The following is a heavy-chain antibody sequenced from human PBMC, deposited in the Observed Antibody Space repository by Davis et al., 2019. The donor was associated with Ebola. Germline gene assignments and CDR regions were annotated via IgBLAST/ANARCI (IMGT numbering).Heavy chain of an antibody. D-gene: IGHD4-17*01. CDR1: GFTVSNYW. J-gene: IGHJ4*02. CDR2: INTFGSEK. CDR3: AKISSTVTTGY. Sequence: GESLKISCAASGFTVSNYWMGWVRQAPGKGLEWLANINTFGSEKYYVDSVKGRFTISRDNSKNTLYLQMNSLRAEDTAVYYCAKISSTVTTGYWGQGTLVTVSS. V-gene: IGHV3-7*01.